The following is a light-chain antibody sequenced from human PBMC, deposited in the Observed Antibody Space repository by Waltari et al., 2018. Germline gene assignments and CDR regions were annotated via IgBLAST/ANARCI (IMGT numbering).Light chain of an antibody. Sequence: QSALPQPASVSGSPGPSIPISCTGPSSDAGGSHYASWYQQHPGKAPKLMIYDVSNRPSGVSNRFSGSKSGNTASLTISGLQAEDEADYYCSSYTSSSTLYVFGTGTKVTVL. CDR2: DVS. CDR3: SSYTSSSTLYV. J-gene: IGLJ1*01. CDR1: SSDAGGSHY. V-gene: IGLV2-14*03.